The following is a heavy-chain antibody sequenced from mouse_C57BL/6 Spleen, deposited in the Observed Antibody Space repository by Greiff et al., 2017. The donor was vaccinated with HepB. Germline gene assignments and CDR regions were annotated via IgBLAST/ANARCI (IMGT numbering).Heavy chain of an antibody. J-gene: IGHJ2*01. CDR2: INPYNGGT. V-gene: IGHV1-19*01. CDR3: ARYPYYYDSPYFDY. Sequence: EVQLQQSGPVLVKPGASVKMSCKASGYTFTDYYMNWVKQSHGKSLEWIGVINPYNGGTSYNQKFKGKATLTVDKSSSTAYMELNSLTSEDSAVYYCARYPYYYDSPYFDYWGQGTTLTVSS. D-gene: IGHD1-1*01. CDR1: GYTFTDYY.